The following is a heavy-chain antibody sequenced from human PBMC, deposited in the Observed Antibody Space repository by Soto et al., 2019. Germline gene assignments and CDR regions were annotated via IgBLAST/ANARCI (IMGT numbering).Heavy chain of an antibody. Sequence: TLSLTCRVFGVARTYGGYSWSWIRQSPEKGLEWLGYIGHLETTYYNPSFKSRLSLSIDRTRNQFSLKLSSVTAADTAVYYCARIPVSAANYGMHVWGQVTTVPVSS. CDR3: ARIPVSAANYGMHV. CDR1: GVARTYGGYS. J-gene: IGHJ6*02. D-gene: IGHD2-2*01. V-gene: IGHV4-30-2*06. CDR2: IGHLETT.